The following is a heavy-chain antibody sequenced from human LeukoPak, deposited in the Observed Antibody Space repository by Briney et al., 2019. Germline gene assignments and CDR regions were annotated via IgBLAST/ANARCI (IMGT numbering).Heavy chain of an antibody. CDR1: GYIFTNYW. CDR2: IYPSDSDP. Sequence: PGESLKISCQASGYIFTNYWIGWVRQMPGQGLEWMGIIYPSDSDPRYSPSFQGQVIISVDKSINTAYLQWGGLKASDTAMYYCARDSGRQKYYFDYWGQGTLVTVSS. CDR3: ARDSGRQKYYFDY. D-gene: IGHD6-19*01. J-gene: IGHJ4*02. V-gene: IGHV5-51*01.